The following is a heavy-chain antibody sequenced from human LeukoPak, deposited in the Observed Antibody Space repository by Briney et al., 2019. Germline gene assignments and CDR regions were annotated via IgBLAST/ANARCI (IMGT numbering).Heavy chain of an antibody. V-gene: IGHV3-23*01. D-gene: IGHD1-26*01. CDR1: GFTFSNYA. CDR2: ISASGGTT. Sequence: AGSLRLSCAAPGFTFSNYAMTWVRQAPGKGLEWVSAISASGGTTPYADSVKGRFTISRDNSGNTLSLQMNSLRGEGTAVYYCAKEVGASTRARGDIWGQGTMVTVSS. J-gene: IGHJ3*02. CDR3: AKEVGASTRARGDI.